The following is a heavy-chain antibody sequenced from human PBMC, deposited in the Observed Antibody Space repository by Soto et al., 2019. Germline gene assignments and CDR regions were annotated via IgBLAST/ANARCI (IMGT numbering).Heavy chain of an antibody. CDR2: IWYDGSNK. CDR1: GFTFSSYG. V-gene: IGHV3-33*01. D-gene: IGHD4-17*01. CDR3: ARVLHDYGDYPVALRD. Sequence: GGSLRLSCAASGFTFSSYGMHWVRQAPGKGLEWVAVIWYDGSNKYYADSVKGRFTISRDNSKNTLYLQMNSLRAEDTAVYYWARVLHDYGDYPVALRDWGQGTLVTVSS. J-gene: IGHJ4*02.